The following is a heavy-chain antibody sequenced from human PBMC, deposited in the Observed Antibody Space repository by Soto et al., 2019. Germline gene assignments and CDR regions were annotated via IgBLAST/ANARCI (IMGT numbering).Heavy chain of an antibody. CDR1: GFIFRKYG. J-gene: IGHJ4*02. V-gene: IGHV3-30*18. CDR2: ISYDGRET. Sequence: QVQLVESGGGVVQPGRSLRLSCAASGFIFRKYGMHWVRQAPGKRLEWVAVISYDGRETYNADSVKGRFTFSRDNSKNTLYLQMNSLRAEDTAVYYCAKDRDSYGSSYYFDYWGQGTLVTVSS. CDR3: AKDRDSYGSSYYFDY. D-gene: IGHD5-18*01.